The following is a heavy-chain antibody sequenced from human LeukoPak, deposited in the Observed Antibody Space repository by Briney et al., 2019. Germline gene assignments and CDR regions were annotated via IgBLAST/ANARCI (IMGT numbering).Heavy chain of an antibody. CDR1: GGSISSGGYY. V-gene: IGHV4-31*03. CDR3: AGDLGGSYGLRAHYFDY. D-gene: IGHD2-15*01. Sequence: PSQTLSLTCTVSGGSISSGGYYWSRIRQHPGTGLEWIGYIYYSGSTYYNPSLKSRVTISVDTSKNQFSLKLSSVTAADTAVYYCAGDLGGSYGLRAHYFDYWGQGTLGTVSS. CDR2: IYYSGST. J-gene: IGHJ4*02.